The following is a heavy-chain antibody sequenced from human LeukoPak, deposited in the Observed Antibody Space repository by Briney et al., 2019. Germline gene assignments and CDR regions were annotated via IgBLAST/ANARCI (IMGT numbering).Heavy chain of an antibody. Sequence: GGPLRLSCAASGFTFSSYSMNWVRQAPGKGLVWVSRINIDGSNTNYADSVKGRFTISRDNAKNTLYLQMDSLRAEDTAVYYCARSLGGAYDYWGQGTLVTVSS. CDR1: GFTFSSYS. CDR2: INIDGSNT. J-gene: IGHJ4*02. D-gene: IGHD1-26*01. V-gene: IGHV3-74*01. CDR3: ARSLGGAYDY.